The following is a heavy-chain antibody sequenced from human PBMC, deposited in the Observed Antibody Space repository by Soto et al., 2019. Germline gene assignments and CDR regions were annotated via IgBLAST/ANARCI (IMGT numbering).Heavy chain of an antibody. CDR3: ARANGYYYYYYMDV. CDR2: ISAYNGNT. Sequence: ASVKVSCKASGYTFNSYGISWVRQAPGQGLEWMGWISAYNGNTNYAQKLQGRVTMTTDTSTSTAYMELRSLRSDDTAVYYCARANGYYYYYYMDVWGKGTTVTVSS. V-gene: IGHV1-18*01. CDR1: GYTFNSYG. J-gene: IGHJ6*03.